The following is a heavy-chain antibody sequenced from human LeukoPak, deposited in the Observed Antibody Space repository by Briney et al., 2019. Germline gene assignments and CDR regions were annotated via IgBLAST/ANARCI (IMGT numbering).Heavy chain of an antibody. CDR3: ARGSNCSGGSCYSALGGHAFNI. CDR2: ISSSGSTI. Sequence: GGSLRLSCAASGFTFSSYEMNWVRQAPGKGLEWVSYISSSGSTIYYADSVKGRFTISRDNAKNSLYLQMKNLRAEDTAVYFFARGSNCSGGSCYSALGGHAFNIWGQGKMVTVSS. D-gene: IGHD2-15*01. CDR1: GFTFSSYE. J-gene: IGHJ3*02. V-gene: IGHV3-48*03.